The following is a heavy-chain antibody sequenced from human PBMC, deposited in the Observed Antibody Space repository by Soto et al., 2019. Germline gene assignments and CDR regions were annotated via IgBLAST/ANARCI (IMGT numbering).Heavy chain of an antibody. V-gene: IGHV3-74*01. Sequence: EVQLVESGGGLVQPGGSLRLSCEASGLTFSSYWMHWVRQAPGKGLVWVSRIHRDGNSTSYADSVKGRFTISRDNAKNTLYLQMNSLRAEDTAVYYCARDGAYCGGDCYSLWYFDLWGRGTLVTVSS. CDR3: ARDGAYCGGDCYSLWYFDL. D-gene: IGHD2-21*02. CDR2: IHRDGNST. CDR1: GLTFSSYW. J-gene: IGHJ2*01.